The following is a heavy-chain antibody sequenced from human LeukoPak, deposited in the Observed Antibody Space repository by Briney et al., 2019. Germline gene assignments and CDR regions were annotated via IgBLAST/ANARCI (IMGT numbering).Heavy chain of an antibody. CDR2: INPSGGST. V-gene: IGHV1-46*03. D-gene: IGHD2-2*02. CDR1: GYTFTSYY. J-gene: IGHJ3*02. CDR3: AREVSCSSTSCYTKVDTATDDAFDI. Sequence: ASVKVSCKASGYTFTSYYMHWVRQAPGQGLEWMGIINPSGGSTSYAQKFQGRVTMTRDTSTSTVYIELSSLRSEDTAVYYCAREVSCSSTSCYTKVDTATDDAFDIWGQGTMVTVSS.